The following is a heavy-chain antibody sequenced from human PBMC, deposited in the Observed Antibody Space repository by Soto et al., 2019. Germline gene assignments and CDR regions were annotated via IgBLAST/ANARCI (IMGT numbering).Heavy chain of an antibody. CDR2: KTERGAT. Sequence: EVQVVESGGALVEPGGPLSPPCLAPGFIFVNARMSWVGQAPGKGRDWVGRKTERGATDYAAPVKGRFTFSRDDSKNTVFLEMNSLKTEDTGVYYCTTNAAAPVGTLAYWGQGTLVAVSS. CDR1: GFIFVNAR. J-gene: IGHJ4*02. V-gene: IGHV3-15*02. D-gene: IGHD1-26*01. CDR3: TTNAAAPVGTLAY.